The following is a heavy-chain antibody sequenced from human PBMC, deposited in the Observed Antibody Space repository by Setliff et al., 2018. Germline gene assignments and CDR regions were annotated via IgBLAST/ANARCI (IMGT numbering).Heavy chain of an antibody. CDR3: ARLTPETDFDY. Sequence: GESLKISCKGSGYNFNNYWIGWVRQMPGKGLEWMGIIYLGDSDTRYSPSFQGHVTISADKSTRTAYLQWNRLKASDTAIYYCARLTPETDFDYWGPGTLVTVSS. J-gene: IGHJ4*02. D-gene: IGHD2-15*01. CDR1: GYNFNNYW. CDR2: IYLGDSDT. V-gene: IGHV5-51*01.